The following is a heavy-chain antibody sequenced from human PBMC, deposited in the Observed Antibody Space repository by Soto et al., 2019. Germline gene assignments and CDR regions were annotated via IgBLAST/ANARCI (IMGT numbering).Heavy chain of an antibody. CDR2: INHSGST. CDR1: GVSFSGNY. Sequence: PSETLSLTCAVYGVSFSGNYWSWIRQPPGKGLEWIGEINHSGSTNYNPSLESRVTISVDTSKNQFSLKLSSVTAADTAVYYYARRRGYSYGYGLGYYYYGMDVWGQGTTVTVSS. CDR3: ARRRGYSYGYGLGYYYYGMDV. D-gene: IGHD5-18*01. V-gene: IGHV4-34*01. J-gene: IGHJ6*02.